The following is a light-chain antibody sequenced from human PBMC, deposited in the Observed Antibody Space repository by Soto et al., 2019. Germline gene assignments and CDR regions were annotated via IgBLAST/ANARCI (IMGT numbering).Light chain of an antibody. CDR2: SNS. V-gene: IGLV1-44*01. CDR1: TSNIGSNT. CDR3: AAWEDSLNGVV. J-gene: IGLJ2*01. Sequence: QSVLTQPPSASGTPGQRVTISCSGSTSNIGSNTVNWYQQLPGTAPKLLIHSNSQRPSGVPDRFSGSKSGTSASLDITGLQSEDEADYYCAAWEDSLNGVVFGGGTQVNVL.